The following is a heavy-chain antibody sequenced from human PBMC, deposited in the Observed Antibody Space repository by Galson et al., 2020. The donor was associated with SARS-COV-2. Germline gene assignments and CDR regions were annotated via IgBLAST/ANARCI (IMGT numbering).Heavy chain of an antibody. Sequence: ASVQVSCKVSGYTLTELSMHWVRQAPGQGLEWMGGFDPEDGETIYAQKFQGRVTMTEDTSTDTAYMELSSLRSEDTAVYYCATSPAAVPAFAVGGSHNWFDPWGQGTLVTVSS. D-gene: IGHD2-15*01. CDR2: FDPEDGET. V-gene: IGHV1-24*01. CDR3: ATSPAAVPAFAVGGSHNWFDP. CDR1: GYTLTELS. J-gene: IGHJ5*02.